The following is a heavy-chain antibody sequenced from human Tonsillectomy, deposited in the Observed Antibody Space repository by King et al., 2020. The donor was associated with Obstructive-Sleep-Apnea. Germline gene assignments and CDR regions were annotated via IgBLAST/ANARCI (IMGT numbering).Heavy chain of an antibody. CDR2: IYYSGST. V-gene: IGHV4-31*03. D-gene: IGHD1-26*01. Sequence: VQLQESGPGLVKPSQTLSLTCTVSGGSISSGGYYWSWIRQHPGKGLEWIGYIYYSGSTYYNPSLKSRVTISVDTSKNQFFLKLSSVTAAATAVYYCGRVQRAGSYVDFWGQGTLVTVSS. CDR3: GRVQRAGSYVDF. CDR1: GGSISSGGYY. J-gene: IGHJ4*02.